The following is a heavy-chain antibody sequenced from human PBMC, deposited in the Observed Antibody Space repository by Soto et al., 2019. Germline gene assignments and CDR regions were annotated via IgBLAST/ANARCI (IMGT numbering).Heavy chain of an antibody. CDR3: AKDQASGQGSFDS. CDR1: GFTFNIYG. J-gene: IGHJ4*02. V-gene: IGHV3-30*18. Sequence: LRLSCAASGFTFNIYGMHWVRQAPDKGLEWVALISYDGSNQYYADSVKGRFTISRDNSKNTRFLQMNSLRADDTAVYYCAKDQASGQGSFDSWGQGTLVTVSS. CDR2: ISYDGSNQ.